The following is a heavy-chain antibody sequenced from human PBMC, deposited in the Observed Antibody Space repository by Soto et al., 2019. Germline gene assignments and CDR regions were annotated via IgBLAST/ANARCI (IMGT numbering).Heavy chain of an antibody. J-gene: IGHJ4*02. CDR3: ARVGVQLWLWYFDY. CDR2: IYYSGST. CDR1: GGSVGSGSYY. Sequence: SETLSLTYTVSGGSVGSGSYYWSWIRQPPGKGLEWIGYIYYSGSTNYNPSLKSRVTISVDTSKNQFSLKLSSVTAADTAVYYCARVGVQLWLWYFDYWGQGTLVIVSS. V-gene: IGHV4-61*01. D-gene: IGHD5-18*01.